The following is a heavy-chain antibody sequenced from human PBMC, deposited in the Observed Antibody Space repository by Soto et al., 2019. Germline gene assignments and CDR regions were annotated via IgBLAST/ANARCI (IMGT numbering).Heavy chain of an antibody. CDR2: ISGSGGST. CDR3: ARPTVTTDYYYGYGMDV. D-gene: IGHD4-17*01. CDR1: GFTFSSYA. J-gene: IGHJ6*02. V-gene: IGHV3-23*01. Sequence: EVQLLESGGGLVQPGGSLRLSCAASGFTFSSYAMSWVRQAPGKGLEWVSAISGSGGSTYYADSVKGRFTISRDNSKNTLYLQMNSLRAEDTAVYYCARPTVTTDYYYGYGMDVWGQGTTVTVSS.